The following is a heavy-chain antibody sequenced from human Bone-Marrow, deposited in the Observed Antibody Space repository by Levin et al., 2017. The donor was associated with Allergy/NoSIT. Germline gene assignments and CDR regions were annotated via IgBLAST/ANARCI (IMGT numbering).Heavy chain of an antibody. D-gene: IGHD2-21*01. CDR1: GFDLSNFA. V-gene: IGHV3-30*01. Sequence: GGSLILSCAASGFDLSNFAMHWVRQAPGKGLEWVAFISKDASKKYYADSVKDRFVISRDKARNTLHLQMDNVRPEDTAVYYCARDGVETPPFVAAFDIWGQGTPVSVSS. CDR3: ARDGVETPPFVAAFDI. J-gene: IGHJ3*02. CDR2: ISKDASKK.